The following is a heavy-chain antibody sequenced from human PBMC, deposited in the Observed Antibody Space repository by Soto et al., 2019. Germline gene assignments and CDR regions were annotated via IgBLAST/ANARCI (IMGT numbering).Heavy chain of an antibody. V-gene: IGHV1-69*12. CDR2: IIPMFGTA. J-gene: IGHJ4*02. Sequence: QVQLVQSGAEVKKPESSVKVSCKAPGGTFSTYAISWVRQAPGQGLEWMGGIIPMFGTANYAQRFQDRVTIPADESTTTVYMERSSLRSEDTAVYFCASGIQLWLRRINNGYSGWGQGTLVTVSS. CDR1: GGTFSTYA. CDR3: ASGIQLWLRRINNGYSG. D-gene: IGHD5-18*01.